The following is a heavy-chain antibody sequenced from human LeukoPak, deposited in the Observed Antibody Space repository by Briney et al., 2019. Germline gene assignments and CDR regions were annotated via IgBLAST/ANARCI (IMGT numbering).Heavy chain of an antibody. V-gene: IGHV4-30-4*08. D-gene: IGHD3-3*02. Sequence: PSQTLSLTCTVSGGSISSGDYYWSWIRQPPGKGLEWIGYLYYSGSTYYNPSLKSRVTISVDTSKNQFSLKLSSVTAADTAVYYCARERNIFGVVIDVWFDPWGQGTLVTVSS. CDR1: GGSISSGDYY. CDR3: ARERNIFGVVIDVWFDP. CDR2: LYYSGST. J-gene: IGHJ5*02.